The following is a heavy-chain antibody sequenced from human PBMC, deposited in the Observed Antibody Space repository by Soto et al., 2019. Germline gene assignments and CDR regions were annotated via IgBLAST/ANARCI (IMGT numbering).Heavy chain of an antibody. CDR1: GYTFSSYY. J-gene: IGHJ4*02. CDR2: INPSGGST. V-gene: IGHV1-46*03. CDR3: ARASVSGRRFDY. Sequence: QVQLVQSGAEVKKPGASVKVSCKASGYTFSSYYMHWVRQAPGQGLEWMGIINPSGGSTTYAQNFQGRVTMTRDTSTSTVYMELSSLTSEDTAVDYCARASVSGRRFDYWGEGTLVTVSS. D-gene: IGHD6-19*01.